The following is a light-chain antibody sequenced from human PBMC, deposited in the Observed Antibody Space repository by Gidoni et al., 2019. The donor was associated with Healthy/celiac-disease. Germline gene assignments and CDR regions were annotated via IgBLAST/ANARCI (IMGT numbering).Light chain of an antibody. CDR2: AAA. J-gene: IGKJ1*01. Sequence: VLTQSPATLSLSPGERATLSCRASQSVSSYLAWYQQKPGQATRLLIYAAANRATGIPARFSGSGSGTDFTLTISSLETEDFAVYYCQRRSNWPLTWTCGQGTKVEIK. CDR1: QSVSSY. V-gene: IGKV3-11*01. CDR3: QRRSNWPLTWT.